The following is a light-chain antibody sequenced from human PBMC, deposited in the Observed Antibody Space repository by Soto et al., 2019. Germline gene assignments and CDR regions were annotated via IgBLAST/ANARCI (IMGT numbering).Light chain of an antibody. Sequence: QSALTQPRSVSGSPGQSVTISCAGTSNDVGAYNWVSWYQQHPGKVPKLIIYDVTRRPSGVPDRFSGSKSGNTASLTISGLQADDEADYYCCSYAGSYTLVFGGGTKLTVL. CDR2: DVT. CDR3: CSYAGSYTLV. CDR1: SNDVGAYNW. J-gene: IGLJ3*02. V-gene: IGLV2-11*01.